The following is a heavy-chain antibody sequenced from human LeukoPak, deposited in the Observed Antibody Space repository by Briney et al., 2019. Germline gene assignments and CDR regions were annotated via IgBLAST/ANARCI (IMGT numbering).Heavy chain of an antibody. CDR3: AGVPDGLYDSSGYYYLPQPYFDY. CDR2: ISAYNGNT. Sequence: ASVKVSCKASGYTFTSYGISWVRQAPGQGLEWMGWISAYNGNTNYAQKLQGRVTMTTDTSTSTAYMELRSLRSDDTAVYYCAGVPDGLYDSSGYYYLPQPYFDYWGQGTLVTVSS. CDR1: GYTFTSYG. V-gene: IGHV1-18*01. D-gene: IGHD3-22*01. J-gene: IGHJ4*02.